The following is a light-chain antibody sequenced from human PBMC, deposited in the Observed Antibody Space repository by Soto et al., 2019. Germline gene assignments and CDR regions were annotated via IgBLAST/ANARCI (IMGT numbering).Light chain of an antibody. J-gene: IGKJ4*01. Sequence: DIQMTQSPSTLSGSVGDRVTITCRASQTISSWLAWYQQKPGKAPKLLIYDASSLESGVPSRFSGSGSGTEFTLTISSLQPDDFATYYCQQYNSYLVLTFGGGTKVDIK. CDR3: QQYNSYLVLT. CDR2: DAS. V-gene: IGKV1-5*01. CDR1: QTISSW.